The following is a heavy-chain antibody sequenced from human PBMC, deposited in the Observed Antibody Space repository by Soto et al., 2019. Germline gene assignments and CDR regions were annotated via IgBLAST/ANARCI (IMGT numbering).Heavy chain of an antibody. J-gene: IGHJ5*02. CDR3: ARARGSSSSRGRFDR. Sequence: SVKVSCKASGATFSSYAISWVRQAPGQGLEWMGGIIPIFGTANYAQKFQGRVTITADESTSTAYMELSSLRSEDTAVYYCARARGSSSSRGRFDRWGQGTLVTVSS. V-gene: IGHV1-69*13. CDR1: GATFSSYA. CDR2: IIPIFGTA. D-gene: IGHD6-6*01.